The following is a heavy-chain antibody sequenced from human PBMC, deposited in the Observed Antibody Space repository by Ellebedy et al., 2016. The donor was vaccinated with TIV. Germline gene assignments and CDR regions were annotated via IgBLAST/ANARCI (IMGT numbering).Heavy chain of an antibody. CDR2: IYYSGST. V-gene: IGHV4-59*11. CDR1: GGSITSHY. D-gene: IGHD3-22*01. J-gene: IGHJ4*02. CDR3: ARGTDTSGYYSRFDF. Sequence: SETLSLXCTVSGGSITSHYWNWIRQPPGKGREWIGYIYYSGSTKYNPSLKSRVTMSVDTSKNQFSLKVSSVTAADTAVYYCARGTDTSGYYSRFDFWGQGTLVTVSS.